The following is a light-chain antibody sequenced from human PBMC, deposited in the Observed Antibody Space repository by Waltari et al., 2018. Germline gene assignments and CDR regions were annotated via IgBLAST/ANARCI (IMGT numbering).Light chain of an antibody. V-gene: IGLV3-1*01. CDR2: HAR. J-gene: IGLJ2*01. CDR3: QTWDTNTAVT. CDR1: KLGAKY. Sequence: SYEPTQPPSVSVSPGQTALIPCSGTKLGAKYLSWYQPEAGQSPLLVISHARKRPSGIPERFSGSSSGNTATLIISDAQAGDEADYYCQTWDTNTAVTFGGGTTLTVL.